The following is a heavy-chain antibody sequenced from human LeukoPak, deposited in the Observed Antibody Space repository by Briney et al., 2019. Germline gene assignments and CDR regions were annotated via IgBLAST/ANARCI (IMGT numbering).Heavy chain of an antibody. V-gene: IGHV3-30*02. J-gene: IGHJ4*02. CDR2: IRYDGSNK. Sequence: GGSLRLSCAASGFTFSSYAMHWVRQAPGKGLEWVAFIRYDGSNKYYVDSVRGRFTISRDNSKNTLYLQMNSLRNEDTAVYFCARDKARGSLLGPRTAAPGTFDYWGQGTLVTVSS. D-gene: IGHD6-13*01. CDR3: ARDKARGSLLGPRTAAPGTFDY. CDR1: GFTFSSYA.